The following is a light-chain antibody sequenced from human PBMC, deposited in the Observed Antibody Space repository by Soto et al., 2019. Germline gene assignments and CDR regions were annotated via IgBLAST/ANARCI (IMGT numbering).Light chain of an antibody. V-gene: IGKV3-20*01. Sequence: EIVLTQSPDTLGLSPGERATLSCRASQSVSSNYVAWYQQKPGQAPRLLIYGASGRATGTPDRFSGSGSGTDFTLTISRQEPEDFADYYCQQYDSSLTFGGGTKVDIK. CDR2: GAS. CDR1: QSVSSNY. J-gene: IGKJ4*01. CDR3: QQYDSSLT.